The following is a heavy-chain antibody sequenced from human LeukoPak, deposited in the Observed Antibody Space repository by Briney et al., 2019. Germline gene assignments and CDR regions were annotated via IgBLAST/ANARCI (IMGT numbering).Heavy chain of an antibody. CDR1: GGTFSSYA. J-gene: IGHJ4*02. CDR2: IIPIFGTA. D-gene: IGHD2-2*01. Sequence: ASVKVSCKASGGTFSSYAISWVRQAPGQGLEWMGGIIPIFGTANYAQKFQGRVTITADESTSTAYMELSSLRSEDTAVYYCARESAXYCXSTXCXXGXQFXYWXQGT. CDR3: ARESAXYCXSTXCXXGXQFXY. V-gene: IGHV1-69*01.